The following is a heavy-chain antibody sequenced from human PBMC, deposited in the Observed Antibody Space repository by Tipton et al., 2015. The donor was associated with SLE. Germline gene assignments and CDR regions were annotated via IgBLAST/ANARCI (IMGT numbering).Heavy chain of an antibody. CDR2: IYYSGST. V-gene: IGHV4-61*05. Sequence: TLSLTCTVSGGSISSSSYYWGWIRQPPGKGLEWIGYIYYSGSTNYNPSLKSRVTISVDTSKNQFSLKLSSVTAADTAVYYCARSLYDFWSGSSYAFDIWGQGTMVTVSS. CDR3: ARSLYDFWSGSSYAFDI. J-gene: IGHJ3*02. CDR1: GGSISSSSYY. D-gene: IGHD3-3*01.